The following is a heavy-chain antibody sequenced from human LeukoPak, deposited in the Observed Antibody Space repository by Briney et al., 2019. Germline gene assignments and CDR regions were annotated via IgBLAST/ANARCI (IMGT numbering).Heavy chain of an antibody. CDR2: IYSGGNT. CDR3: ASYDFWSGYQSTMDV. Sequence: PGGSLRLSCAASGFTVSSNYMSWVRQAPGKGLEWVSVIYSGGNTYYADSVKGRFTISRDNSKNTLYLQMNSLRAEDTAVYYCASYDFWSGYQSTMDVWGQGTTVTVSS. CDR1: GFTVSSNY. V-gene: IGHV3-53*01. D-gene: IGHD3-3*01. J-gene: IGHJ6*02.